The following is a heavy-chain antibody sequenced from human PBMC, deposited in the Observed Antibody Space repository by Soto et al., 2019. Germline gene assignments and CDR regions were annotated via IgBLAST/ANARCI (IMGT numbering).Heavy chain of an antibody. Sequence: SETLSLTCAVSGGSISSGGYSWSWIRQPPGKGLEWVGYIYHSGSTYYNPSLKSRVTISVDRSKNQFSLKLSSVTAADTAVYYCARGLDCSGGSCYFLNWFDPWGQGTLVTVSS. CDR1: GGSISSGGYS. D-gene: IGHD2-15*01. V-gene: IGHV4-30-2*01. CDR2: IYHSGST. CDR3: ARGLDCSGGSCYFLNWFDP. J-gene: IGHJ5*02.